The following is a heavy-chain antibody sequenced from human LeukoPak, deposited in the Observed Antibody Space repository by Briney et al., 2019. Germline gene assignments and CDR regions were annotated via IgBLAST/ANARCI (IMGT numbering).Heavy chain of an antibody. CDR1: GGSISSYY. Sequence: SETLSLTCTVSGGSISSYYWSWIRRPAGKGLEWIGCIYTSGSTNYNPSLKSRVTISVDKSKNQFSLKLSSVTAADTAVYYCARSPVLRFLEWLSPFDYWGQGTLVTVSS. CDR2: IYTSGST. V-gene: IGHV4-4*07. CDR3: ARSPVLRFLEWLSPFDY. D-gene: IGHD3-3*01. J-gene: IGHJ4*02.